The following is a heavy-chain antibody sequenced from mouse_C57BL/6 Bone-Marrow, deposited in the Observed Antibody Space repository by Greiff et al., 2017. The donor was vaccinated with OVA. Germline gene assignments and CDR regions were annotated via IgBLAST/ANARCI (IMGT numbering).Heavy chain of an antibody. J-gene: IGHJ1*03. D-gene: IGHD2-12*01. CDR3: ASSYYSPGGDFEA. V-gene: IGHV1-81*01. CDR2: IYPRRGNT. Sequence: VQLQQSGAELARPGASVKLSCKASGYTFTSSGISWVKQRTGQGLEWIGEIYPRRGNTDYNEKFKGKATVTADKSSSTAYMELRSLTSEDSAIDVCASSYYSPGGDFEAWGTGTTVTVSS. CDR1: GYTFTSSG.